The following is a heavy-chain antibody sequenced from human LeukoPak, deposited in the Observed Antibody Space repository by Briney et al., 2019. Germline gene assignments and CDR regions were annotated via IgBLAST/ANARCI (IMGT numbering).Heavy chain of an antibody. Sequence: GGSLRLSCAASGFTLSSYAMHWVRQAPGKGLEWVAVISYDGSNKYYADSVKGRFTISRDNSKNTLYLQMNSLRAEDTAVYYCARDSSSSGQFDYWGQGTLVTVSS. CDR2: ISYDGSNK. CDR3: ARDSSSSGQFDY. CDR1: GFTLSSYA. J-gene: IGHJ4*02. V-gene: IGHV3-30*04. D-gene: IGHD6-6*01.